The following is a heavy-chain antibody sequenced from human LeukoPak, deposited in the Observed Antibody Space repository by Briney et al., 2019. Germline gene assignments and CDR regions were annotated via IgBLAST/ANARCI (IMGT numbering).Heavy chain of an antibody. D-gene: IGHD1-7*01. J-gene: IGHJ4*02. CDR2: ISGSGGST. CDR1: GFTFSSYA. Sequence: PGGSLRLSCAASGFTFSSYAMSWVRQAPGKGLEWVSGISGSGGSTNYADPVKGRFTISRDNSKNTLYLQMNSPRAEDTAVYYCAKSLGTTSPRFDYWGQGTLVTVSS. CDR3: AKSLGTTSPRFDY. V-gene: IGHV3-23*01.